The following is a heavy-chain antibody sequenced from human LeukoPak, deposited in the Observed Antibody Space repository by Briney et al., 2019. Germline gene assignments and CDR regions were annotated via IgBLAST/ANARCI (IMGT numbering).Heavy chain of an antibody. CDR3: ARDDPSGYYGYDAFDI. D-gene: IGHD3-22*01. V-gene: IGHV4-30-4*01. CDR2: IYYSGST. CDR1: GGSISSGDYY. J-gene: IGHJ3*02. Sequence: PSQTLSLTCTVSGGSISSGDYYWSWIRQPPGTGLEWLGYIYYSGSTYYNPSFKSRVTISVDTSKNQFFLKLSSVTAADRAVYYCARDDPSGYYGYDAFDIWGQGTMVTVSS.